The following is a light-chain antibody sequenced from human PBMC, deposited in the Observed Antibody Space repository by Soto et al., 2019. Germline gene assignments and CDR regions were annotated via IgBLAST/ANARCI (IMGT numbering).Light chain of an antibody. CDR3: ETWDSNTHV. J-gene: IGLJ1*01. Sequence: QAVVTQSSSASASLGSSVKLTCTLSSGHSSYIIAWHQQQPGKAPRYLMKLEGSGSYNKGSGVPDRFSGSSSGADRYLTISILQSEDEADYYCETWDSNTHVFGTGTKETVL. CDR1: SGHSSYI. V-gene: IGLV4-60*03. CDR2: LEGSGSY.